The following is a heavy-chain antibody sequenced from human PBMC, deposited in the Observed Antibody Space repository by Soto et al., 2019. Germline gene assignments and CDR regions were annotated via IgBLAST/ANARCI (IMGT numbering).Heavy chain of an antibody. CDR2: ISGSGGST. J-gene: IGHJ4*02. V-gene: IGHV3-23*01. D-gene: IGHD3-3*01. CDR3: AKEEAIFFNAHDY. Sequence: GGSLRLSCAASGFTFSSYAMSWVRQAPGKGLEWVSAISGSGGSTYYADSVKGRFTISRDSSKNTLYLQMSSLRAEDTAVYYCAKEEAIFFNAHDYWGQGTLVTVSS. CDR1: GFTFSSYA.